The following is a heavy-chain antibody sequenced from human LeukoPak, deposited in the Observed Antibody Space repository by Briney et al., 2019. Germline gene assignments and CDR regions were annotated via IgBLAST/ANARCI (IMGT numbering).Heavy chain of an antibody. CDR2: IYYSGST. CDR1: GGSISSYY. D-gene: IGHD3-3*01. V-gene: IGHV4-59*01. J-gene: IGHJ6*02. Sequence: SETLSLTCTVSGGSISSYYWSWIRQPPGKGLEWIGYIYYSGSTNYNPSLKSRVTISVDTSNNQFSLKLKSVTAADTAVYYCARRLDFWSAYYAMDVWGQGTTVTVSS. CDR3: ARRLDFWSAYYAMDV.